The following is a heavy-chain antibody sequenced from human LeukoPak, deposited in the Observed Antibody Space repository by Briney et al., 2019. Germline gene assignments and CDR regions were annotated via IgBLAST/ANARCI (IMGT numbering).Heavy chain of an antibody. CDR2: ISGSGGST. CDR3: AKDAYSSGWYSDY. J-gene: IGHJ4*02. D-gene: IGHD6-19*01. CDR1: GFTFSSYA. V-gene: IGHV3-23*01. Sequence: QAGGSLRLSCAASGFTFSSYAMSWVRQAPGKGLEWVSVISGSGGSTYYADSVKGRFTITRDNSKNTLYLQMNSLRAEDTAVYYCAKDAYSSGWYSDYWGQGTLVTVSS.